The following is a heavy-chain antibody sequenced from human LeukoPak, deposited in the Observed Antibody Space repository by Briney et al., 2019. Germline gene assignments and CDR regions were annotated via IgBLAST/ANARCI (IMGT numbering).Heavy chain of an antibody. J-gene: IGHJ4*02. V-gene: IGHV3-43*02. CDR2: ISGDGGST. Sequence: GGSLRLSCAASGFTFSSYGMHWVRQAPGKGLEWVSLISGDGGSTYYADSVKGRFTISRDNSKNSLYLQMNSLRTEDTALYYCAKDTTVSLELDYWGQGTLVTVSS. CDR3: AKDTTVSLELDY. D-gene: IGHD4-11*01. CDR1: GFTFSSYG.